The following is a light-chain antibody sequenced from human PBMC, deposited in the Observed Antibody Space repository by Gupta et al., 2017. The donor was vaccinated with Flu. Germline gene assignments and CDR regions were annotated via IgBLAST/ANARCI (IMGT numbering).Light chain of an antibody. Sequence: YELTQPPSVSVSPGQTARLPCSGDALPKKYAYWYQQKSGQAPVLVIYEDSKRPSGIPERSSGSSSGTMATLTISGAQVEDEADYYCYSTDSSGNHKGVFGGGTKLTVL. J-gene: IGLJ2*01. CDR1: ALPKKY. CDR3: YSTDSSGNHKGV. V-gene: IGLV3-10*01. CDR2: EDS.